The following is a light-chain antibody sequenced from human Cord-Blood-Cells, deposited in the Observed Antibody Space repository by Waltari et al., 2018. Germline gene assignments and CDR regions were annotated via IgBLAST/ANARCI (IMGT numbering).Light chain of an antibody. V-gene: IGLV3-1*01. Sequence: SYELTQPPSVSVSPGQTASITCSGDKLGDKYACWYQQKPGQSPVLVIYQDSKRPSGIPDRFSVSNSWNTATLTISGTQAMDEADYYCQACDSSTAYVFGTGTNVTVL. CDR2: QDS. J-gene: IGLJ1*01. CDR1: KLGDKY. CDR3: QACDSSTAYV.